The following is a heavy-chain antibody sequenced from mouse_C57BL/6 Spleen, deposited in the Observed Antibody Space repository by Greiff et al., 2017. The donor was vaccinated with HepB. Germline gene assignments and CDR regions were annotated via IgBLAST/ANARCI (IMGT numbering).Heavy chain of an antibody. J-gene: IGHJ2*01. D-gene: IGHD1-2*01. CDR2: IRNKANGYTT. Sequence: EVKLMESGGGLVQPGGSLSLSCAASGFTFTDYYMSWVRQPPGKALEWLGFIRNKANGYTTEYSASVKGRFTISRDNSQSILYLQMNALRAEDSATYYCARYDTTAVFDYWGQGTTLTVSS. CDR3: ARYDTTAVFDY. CDR1: GFTFTDYY. V-gene: IGHV7-3*01.